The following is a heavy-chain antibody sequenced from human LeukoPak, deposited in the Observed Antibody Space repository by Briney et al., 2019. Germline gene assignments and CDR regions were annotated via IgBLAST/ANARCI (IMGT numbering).Heavy chain of an antibody. Sequence: GGSLRLSCAASGFTFSGSGMNWVRQAPGKGLEWVSSISSSSSYIYYADSVKGRFTISRDNAKNSLYLQMNSLRAEDTAVYYCARVSFPNYWGQGTLVTVSS. CDR3: ARVSFPNY. J-gene: IGHJ4*02. V-gene: IGHV3-21*01. CDR1: GFTFSGSG. D-gene: IGHD2/OR15-2a*01. CDR2: ISSSSSYI.